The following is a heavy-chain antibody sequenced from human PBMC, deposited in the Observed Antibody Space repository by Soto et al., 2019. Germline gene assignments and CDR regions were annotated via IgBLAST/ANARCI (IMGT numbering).Heavy chain of an antibody. D-gene: IGHD2-15*01. CDR2: IVVGSGNT. V-gene: IGHV1-58*01. CDR1: GFTFTSSA. J-gene: IGHJ4*02. CDR3: AASPTTVVTADH. Sequence: SVKVSCKASGFTFTSSAVQWVRQARGQRLEWIGWIVVGSGNTNYAQKFQERVTITRDMSTSTAYMELSSLRSEDTAVYYCAASPTTVVTADHWGQGTLVTVSS.